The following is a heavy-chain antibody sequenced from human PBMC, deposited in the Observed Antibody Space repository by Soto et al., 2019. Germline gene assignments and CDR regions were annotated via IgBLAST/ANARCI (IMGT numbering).Heavy chain of an antibody. CDR3: ARSGYSYGPNPLLY. J-gene: IGHJ4*02. CDR2: IYYSGST. Sequence: QVQLQESGPGLVKPSQTLSLTCTVSGGSISSGGYYWSWIRQHPGKCLEWTGYIYYSGSTYYNPSLKSRVTISVDTSKNQFSLKLSSVTAADTAVYYCARSGYSYGPNPLLYWGQGTLVTVSS. V-gene: IGHV4-31*03. CDR1: GGSISSGGYY. D-gene: IGHD5-18*01.